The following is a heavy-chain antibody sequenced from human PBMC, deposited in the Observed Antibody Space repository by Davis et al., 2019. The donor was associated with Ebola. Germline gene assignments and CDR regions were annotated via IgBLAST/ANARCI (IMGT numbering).Heavy chain of an antibody. CDR3: AKRWQVAYFGS. CDR2: IGGSGDGT. D-gene: IGHD2-15*01. J-gene: IGHJ4*02. V-gene: IGHV3-23*01. Sequence: PGGSLRLSCTASGFTFSTYPMTWIRQVPGKGLDWVSTIGGSGDGTHYADSVKGRFTISRDNSKNTLYLQMNSLRVEDTAVYYCAKRWQVAYFGSWGQGTLVTVSS. CDR1: GFTFSTYP.